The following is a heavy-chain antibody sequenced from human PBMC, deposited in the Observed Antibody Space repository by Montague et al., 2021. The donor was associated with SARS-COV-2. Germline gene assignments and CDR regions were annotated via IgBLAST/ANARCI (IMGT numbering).Heavy chain of an antibody. CDR3: AKEREVVRAARTLVAFDL. D-gene: IGHD2-2*01. Sequence: SETLSLTCAVYGGSFSVYYWSRLRQSPRSGLEWIAGINHSGTANYNPSLKSRVSISVDTSKNQFTLKLTSVTAADTAMCYCAKEREVVRAARTLVAFDLWGQGTMVTVSS. J-gene: IGHJ3*01. CDR2: INHSGTA. V-gene: IGHV4-34*01. CDR1: GGSFSVYY.